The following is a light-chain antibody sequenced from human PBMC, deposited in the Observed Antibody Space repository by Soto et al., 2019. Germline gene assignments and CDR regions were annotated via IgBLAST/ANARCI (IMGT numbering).Light chain of an antibody. CDR3: VTWDDSLKSVV. J-gene: IGLJ2*01. Sequence: QSVLTQPPSASGTPGQRVTISCSGSSSSIGSNLVNWYQQLPGTAPKLLIYKDDQRPSGVPDRFSASKSGTSASLAISGLQSDDEADYYCVTWDDSLKSVVFGGGTKVTVL. V-gene: IGLV1-44*01. CDR1: SSSIGSNL. CDR2: KDD.